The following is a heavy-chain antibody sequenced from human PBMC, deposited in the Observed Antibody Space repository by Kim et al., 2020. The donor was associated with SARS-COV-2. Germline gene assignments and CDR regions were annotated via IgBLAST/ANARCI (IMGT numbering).Heavy chain of an antibody. V-gene: IGHV3-33*01. CDR3: ASSLTATVVDAFDI. Sequence: GGSLRLSCAASGFTFSSYGMHWVRQVPGKGLEWVAVIWYDGSNKYYADSVKGRFTISRDNSKNTLYLQMNSLRAEDTAVYYCASSLTATVVDAFDIWGQG. CDR2: IWYDGSNK. CDR1: GFTFSSYG. D-gene: IGHD4-17*01. J-gene: IGHJ3*02.